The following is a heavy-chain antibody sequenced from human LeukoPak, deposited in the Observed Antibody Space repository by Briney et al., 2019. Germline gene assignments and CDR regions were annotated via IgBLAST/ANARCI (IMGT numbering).Heavy chain of an antibody. CDR3: ARLDGSHYDGAFDI. CDR2: IFYSGST. V-gene: IGHV4-39*01. D-gene: IGHD1-26*01. CDR1: GGSISNSSYY. J-gene: IGHJ3*02. Sequence: SETLSLTCTVSGGSISNSSYYWGSIRQPPGTGLEWIGSIFYSGSTYYNPSLKSRVTVSVDTSKSQFSLKLNSVTAADTAVYYCARLDGSHYDGAFDIWGQGTMVTVSS.